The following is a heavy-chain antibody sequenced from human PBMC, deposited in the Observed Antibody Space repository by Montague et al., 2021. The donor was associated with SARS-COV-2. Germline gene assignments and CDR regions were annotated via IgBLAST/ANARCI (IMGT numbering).Heavy chain of an antibody. Sequence: SETRSLTCSVSGGSISSYYWSWIRQSPGKGLEWIGYIFHSGIIDYNPSLKSRVTISVDMSKNQFSLQLNSVTAADSAVYYCARTEYNWNDWFDPWGQGTLVTVSS. CDR2: IFHSGII. CDR3: ARTEYNWNDWFDP. D-gene: IGHD1-20*01. V-gene: IGHV4-59*13. CDR1: GGSISSYY. J-gene: IGHJ5*02.